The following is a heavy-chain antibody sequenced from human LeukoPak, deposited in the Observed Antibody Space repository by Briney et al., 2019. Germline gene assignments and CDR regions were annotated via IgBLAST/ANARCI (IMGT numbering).Heavy chain of an antibody. D-gene: IGHD4-17*01. Sequence: HSGGSLRLSCSASGFTFDDYAVSWFRQAPGKGLEWVGFIRSKAFGGTPEYAASVRGRFTISRDDSKSIAYLRMNSLKTEDTAVYYCTRNTVTVHFDYWSQGTLVTVSS. V-gene: IGHV3-49*03. J-gene: IGHJ4*02. CDR2: IRSKAFGGTP. CDR3: TRNTVTVHFDY. CDR1: GFTFDDYA.